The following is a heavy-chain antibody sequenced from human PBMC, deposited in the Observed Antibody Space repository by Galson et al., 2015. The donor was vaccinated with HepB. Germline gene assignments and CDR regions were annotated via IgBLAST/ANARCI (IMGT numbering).Heavy chain of an antibody. D-gene: IGHD5-18*01. CDR1: GYTFTSYA. Sequence: SVKVSCKASGYTFTSYAMHWVRQAPGQRLEWMGWINAGNGNTKYSQKFQGRVTITRDTSTSTAYMELSSLRSEDTAVYYCARAYSGIQLWHMGYWGQGTLVTVSS. CDR3: ARAYSGIQLWHMGY. CDR2: INAGNGNT. V-gene: IGHV1-3*01. J-gene: IGHJ4*02.